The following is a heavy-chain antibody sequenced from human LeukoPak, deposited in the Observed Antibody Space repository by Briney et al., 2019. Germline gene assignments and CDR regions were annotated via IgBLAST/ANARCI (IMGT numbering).Heavy chain of an antibody. Sequence: SETPSLTCAVYGGSFSGYYWSWIRQPPGKGLEWIGEINHSGSTNYNPSLKSRVTISVDTSKNQFSLKLSSVTAADTAVYYCARTPPPGATAYGVVGYWGQGTLVTVSS. CDR1: GGSFSGYY. V-gene: IGHV4-34*01. CDR2: INHSGST. J-gene: IGHJ4*02. CDR3: ARTPPPGATAYGVVGY. D-gene: IGHD3-16*01.